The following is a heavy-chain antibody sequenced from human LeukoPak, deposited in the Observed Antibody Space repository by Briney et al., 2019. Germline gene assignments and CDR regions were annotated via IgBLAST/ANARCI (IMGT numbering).Heavy chain of an antibody. Sequence: GGSLRLSCAASGFTFSSYVMSWVRQAPGKGLEWVSAIDSGGNTYYTDSVKGRFTISRDNSKNTVHLQMNSLRAEDAAVYYCAKEVGDGYKQFDYWGQGTLVTVSS. V-gene: IGHV3-23*01. CDR2: IDSGGNT. D-gene: IGHD5-24*01. CDR1: GFTFSSYV. CDR3: AKEVGDGYKQFDY. J-gene: IGHJ4*02.